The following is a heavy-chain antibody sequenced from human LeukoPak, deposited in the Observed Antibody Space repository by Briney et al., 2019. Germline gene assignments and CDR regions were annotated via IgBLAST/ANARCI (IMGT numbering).Heavy chain of an antibody. CDR3: AKSRVGYDY. V-gene: IGHV3-23*01. CDR1: GFTFSSYA. CDR2: ISSTGGSA. Sequence: PGGSLRLSCAASGFTFSSYAMSWVRQTPGKGLEWVSAISSTGGSAYYAGSVKGRFTISRDNSKDTLWLQMNSLRAEDTALYYCAKSRVGYDYWGQGTLVTVSS. D-gene: IGHD5-12*01. J-gene: IGHJ4*02.